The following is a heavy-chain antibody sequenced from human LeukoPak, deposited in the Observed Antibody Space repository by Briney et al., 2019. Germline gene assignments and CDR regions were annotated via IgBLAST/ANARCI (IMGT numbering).Heavy chain of an antibody. Sequence: SETLSLTCTVSGYSISSGYYWGWIRQPPGKGLEWIGSIYHSGSTYYNPSLKSRVTISVDTSKNQFSLKLSSVTAADTAVYYCARDVPGFDYWGQGTLVTVSS. CDR2: IYHSGST. D-gene: IGHD3-10*02. CDR3: ARDVPGFDY. V-gene: IGHV4-38-2*02. J-gene: IGHJ4*02. CDR1: GYSISSGYY.